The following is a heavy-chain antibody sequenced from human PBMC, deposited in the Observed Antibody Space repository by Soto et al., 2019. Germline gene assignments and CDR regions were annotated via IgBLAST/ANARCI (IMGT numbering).Heavy chain of an antibody. CDR2: ISGSGGST. V-gene: IGHV3-23*01. D-gene: IGHD5-12*01. CDR1: GFTFSSYA. Sequence: GGSLRLSCAASGFTFSSYAMSWVRQAPGKGLEWVSAISGSGGSTYYADSVKGRFTISRDNSKNTLYLQMNSLRAEDTAVYYCATSETDIVATIAQFGYWGQGTLVTVSS. CDR3: ATSETDIVATIAQFGY. J-gene: IGHJ4*02.